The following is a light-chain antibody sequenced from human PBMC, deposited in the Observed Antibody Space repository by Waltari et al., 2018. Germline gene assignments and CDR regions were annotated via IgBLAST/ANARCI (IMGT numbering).Light chain of an antibody. Sequence: QSALTQPASVSGSPGQSITIPCTGTSSEDGGYNYVSWYQQHPGKAPKVMIYDVSKRPPGVSNRFSGATTGNTASLTISGLQAEDEADYYCSSYTSSSTWVFGGGTRLTVL. V-gene: IGLV2-14*01. CDR2: DVS. CDR3: SSYTSSSTWV. J-gene: IGLJ3*02. CDR1: SSEDGGYNY.